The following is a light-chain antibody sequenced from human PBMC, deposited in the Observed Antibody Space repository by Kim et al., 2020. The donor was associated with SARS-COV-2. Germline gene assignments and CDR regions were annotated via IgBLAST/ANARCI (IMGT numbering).Light chain of an antibody. J-gene: IGLJ1*01. V-gene: IGLV2-14*01. Sequence: QSALTQPASVSGSPGQSITISCTGTSSDVGGYNNVSWYQQQPGKAPKLMIYDVSKRPSGFSNRFSGSKSGNAASLTISGLQAEDEADYYCSSYTSSSTYVFGTGTKVTVL. CDR3: SSYTSSSTYV. CDR1: SSDVGGYNN. CDR2: DVS.